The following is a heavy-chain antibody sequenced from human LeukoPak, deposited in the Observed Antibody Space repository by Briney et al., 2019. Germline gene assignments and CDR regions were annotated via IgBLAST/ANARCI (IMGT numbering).Heavy chain of an antibody. D-gene: IGHD2-2*01. J-gene: IGHJ4*02. Sequence: PGGSLRLSCSASGFSFNKYAVHWVRQAPGKGLEWVAVIWYDGNNKYYADSVKGRFTISRDNSKNTLYLQMNSLRVEDTAVYYCARGSSSVTLPGDWGQGTLVTVSS. CDR3: ARGSSSVTLPGD. CDR2: IWYDGNNK. CDR1: GFSFNKYA. V-gene: IGHV3-33*08.